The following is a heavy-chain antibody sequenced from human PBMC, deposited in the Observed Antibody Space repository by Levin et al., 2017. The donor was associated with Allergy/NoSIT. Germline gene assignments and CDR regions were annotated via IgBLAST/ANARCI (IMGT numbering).Heavy chain of an antibody. V-gene: IGHV4-59*01. CDR1: GGSISSYY. Sequence: SETLSLTCTVSGGSISSYYWRWIRQPPGKGLEWIGYISYSGSTNYNPSLKSRVTISVDTSKNQFSLKLSSVTAADTAVYYCARDRTVTTTKVYYYGMDLWGQGTTVTVSS. CDR3: ARDRTVTTTKVYYYGMDL. D-gene: IGHD4-17*01. J-gene: IGHJ6*02. CDR2: ISYSGST.